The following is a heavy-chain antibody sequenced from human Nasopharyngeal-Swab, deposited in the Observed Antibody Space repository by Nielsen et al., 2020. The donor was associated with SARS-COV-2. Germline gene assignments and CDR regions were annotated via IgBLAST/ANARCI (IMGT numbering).Heavy chain of an antibody. CDR3: ARGLSGVVPAPILGLGPYYYYYYMDV. V-gene: IGHV4-34*01. J-gene: IGHJ6*03. CDR1: GGSFSGSY. CDR2: INHSGST. D-gene: IGHD2-2*01. Sequence: SETLSLTCAVYGGSFSGSYWGWICQPPGKGPEWIAEINHSGSTNYNPSLRSRVTLSVDTSMNQVSLEVSSVTAADTAVYYCARGLSGVVPAPILGLGPYYYYYYMDVWGKGTTVTVSS.